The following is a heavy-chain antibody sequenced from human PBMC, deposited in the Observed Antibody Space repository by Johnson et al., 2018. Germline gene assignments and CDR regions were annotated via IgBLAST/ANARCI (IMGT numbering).Heavy chain of an antibody. CDR1: GFTFSDDY. J-gene: IGHJ1*01. V-gene: IGHV3-11*04. CDR2: ISHSGSTI. CDR3: ARAWRNMVTFGGVTFQP. Sequence: VQLVESGGGLVKPGGSLRLSCAASGFTFSDDYMSWIRQAPGKGLEWVSYISHSGSTIYYADSVKGRFAISRDNAKNSLYLQMNSLRPEDTAVYYCARAWRNMVTFGGVTFQPWGQGTLVTVST. D-gene: IGHD3-16*01.